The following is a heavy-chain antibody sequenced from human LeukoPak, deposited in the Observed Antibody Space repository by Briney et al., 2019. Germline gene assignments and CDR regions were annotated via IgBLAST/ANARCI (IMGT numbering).Heavy chain of an antibody. CDR2: IYSGGST. CDR3: ARDKRQAASGAVDY. J-gene: IGHJ4*02. V-gene: IGHV3-53*01. Sequence: GGSLRLSCAASGFTVSSNYMSWVRQAPGKGLEWVSVIYSGGSTYYADSVKGRFTISRDNSKNTLYLQMNSLRAEDTAVYYCARDKRQAASGAVDYWGQGTLVTVSS. D-gene: IGHD4-17*01. CDR1: GFTVSSNY.